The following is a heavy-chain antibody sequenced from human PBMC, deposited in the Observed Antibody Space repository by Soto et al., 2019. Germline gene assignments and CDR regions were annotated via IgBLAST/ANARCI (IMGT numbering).Heavy chain of an antibody. D-gene: IGHD4-17*01. Sequence: GGSLRLSCEASGFTFNTYSMHWVRQPPGKGLEWLAAIWYDGTQKYYADSVKGRFIISRDNSKKTLYLEINSLRAEDTAVYYCARAGGTTVTGLWHFDSWGQGTLVTVSS. CDR3: ARAGGTTVTGLWHFDS. CDR1: GFTFNTYS. V-gene: IGHV3-33*01. J-gene: IGHJ4*02. CDR2: IWYDGTQK.